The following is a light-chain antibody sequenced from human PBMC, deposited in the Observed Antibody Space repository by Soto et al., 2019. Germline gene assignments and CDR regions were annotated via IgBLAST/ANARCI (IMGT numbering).Light chain of an antibody. V-gene: IGKV3-11*01. Sequence: VLTQSPVTLSLSPGDRATLSCRASQSVSTYLAWYRQVPGQPPRLLIYDTTNRAAGIPPRFSGSRSGTDFTLTISSVEPEDFVLYYCHQRNTFGPGTRLEI. CDR1: QSVSTY. CDR2: DTT. J-gene: IGKJ5*01. CDR3: HQRNT.